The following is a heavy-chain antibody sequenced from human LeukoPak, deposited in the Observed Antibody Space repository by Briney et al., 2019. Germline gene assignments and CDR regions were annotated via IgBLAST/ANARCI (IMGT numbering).Heavy chain of an antibody. CDR3: ARGLWFGELPLDY. CDR2: IYYSGST. CDR1: GASISSDGYS. V-gene: IGHV4-61*08. J-gene: IGHJ4*02. Sequence: PSETLSLTCAVSGASISSDGYSWSWIRQPPGKGLEWIGYIYYSGSTNYNPSLKSRVTISVDTSKNQFSLKLSSVTAADTAVYYCARGLWFGELPLDYWGQGTLVTVSS. D-gene: IGHD3-10*01.